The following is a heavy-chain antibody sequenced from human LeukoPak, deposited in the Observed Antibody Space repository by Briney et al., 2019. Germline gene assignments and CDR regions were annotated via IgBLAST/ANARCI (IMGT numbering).Heavy chain of an antibody. D-gene: IGHD3-22*01. Sequence: GGSLRLSCSASGFTFSSYTMNWVRQAPGKGLEWVSSISGRSTYIFYADSVKGRFTISRDNAKNSLSLQTNSLRAEDTAVYYCARGLGTTVTNEYYYDSGGYYDGGLDYWGQGTLVTVSS. CDR2: ISGRSTYI. J-gene: IGHJ4*02. V-gene: IGHV3-21*01. CDR3: ARGLGTTVTNEYYYDSGGYYDGGLDY. CDR1: GFTFSSYT.